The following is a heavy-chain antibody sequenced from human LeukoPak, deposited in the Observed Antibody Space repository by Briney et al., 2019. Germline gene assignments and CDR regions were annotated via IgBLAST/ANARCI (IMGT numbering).Heavy chain of an antibody. Sequence: GGSLRLSCAASGFTFSSYAMSWVRQAPGKGLGWVSAISGSGGSTYYADSVKGRFTISRDNSKNTLYLQMNSLRAEDTAVYYCAKDTRYYYDSIGYFDYWGQGTLVTVSS. J-gene: IGHJ4*02. CDR2: ISGSGGST. CDR3: AKDTRYYYDSIGYFDY. V-gene: IGHV3-23*01. CDR1: GFTFSSYA. D-gene: IGHD3-22*01.